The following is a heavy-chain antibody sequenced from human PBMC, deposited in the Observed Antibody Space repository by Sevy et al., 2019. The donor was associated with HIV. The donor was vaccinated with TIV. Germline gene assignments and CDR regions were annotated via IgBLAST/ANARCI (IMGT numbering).Heavy chain of an antibody. CDR2: ISGSGGSK. V-gene: IGHV3-23*01. CDR3: AKIRSTSLDAFDI. D-gene: IGHD3-3*02. CDR1: GFTFSSYA. Sequence: GGSLRLSCAASGFTFSSYAMSWVRQAPGKGLEWVSGISGSGGSKYYADSVKGQFTISRDNSKNTLYLQMNSLRAGDTAVYYCAKIRSTSLDAFDIWGQGTMVTVSS. J-gene: IGHJ3*02.